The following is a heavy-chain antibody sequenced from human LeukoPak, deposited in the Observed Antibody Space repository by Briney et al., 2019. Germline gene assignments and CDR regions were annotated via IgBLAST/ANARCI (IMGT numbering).Heavy chain of an antibody. CDR3: ARAPAGIGWYFDY. J-gene: IGHJ4*02. D-gene: IGHD2-21*01. CDR2: IYSGGST. Sequence: GGSLRPSCAASGFTVSSNYMSWVRQAPGKGLEWVSVIYSGGSTYYADSVKGRFTISRHNSKNTLYLQMNSLRAEDTAVYYCARAPAGIGWYFDYWGQGTLVTVSS. V-gene: IGHV3-53*04. CDR1: GFTVSSNY.